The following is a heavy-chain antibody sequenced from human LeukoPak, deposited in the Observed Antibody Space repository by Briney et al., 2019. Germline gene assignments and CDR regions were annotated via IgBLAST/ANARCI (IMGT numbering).Heavy chain of an antibody. CDR3: ASGAYCGGDCYSGDAFDI. V-gene: IGHV3-23*01. CDR1: GFTFSNYV. J-gene: IGHJ3*02. CDR2: ISGSGDST. Sequence: GGSLRLSCAASGFTFSNYVMSWVRQAPGKGLEWVSLISGSGDSTYYADSVKGRFTISRDNAKNSLYLQMNSLRAEDTAVYYCASGAYCGGDCYSGDAFDIWGQGTMVTVSS. D-gene: IGHD2-21*01.